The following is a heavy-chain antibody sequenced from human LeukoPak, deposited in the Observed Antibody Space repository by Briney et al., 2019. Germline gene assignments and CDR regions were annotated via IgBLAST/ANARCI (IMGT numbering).Heavy chain of an antibody. Sequence: GGSLRLSCAASGFTFTGYTINWVRQAPGKGLEWVSCISSSTTDIYYADSVKGRFTISRDNAKNSLYLQMNSLRAEDTAVYYCARADRDSQRTNYVDCWGQGTLVTVSS. V-gene: IGHV3-21*01. J-gene: IGHJ4*02. CDR3: ARADRDSQRTNYVDC. CDR1: GFTFTGYT. CDR2: ISSSTTDI. D-gene: IGHD3-16*01.